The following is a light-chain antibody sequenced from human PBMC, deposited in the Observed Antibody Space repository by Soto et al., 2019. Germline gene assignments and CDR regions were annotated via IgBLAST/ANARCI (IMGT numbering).Light chain of an antibody. V-gene: IGLV2-23*02. Sequence: SDLTHAAYVSRSHRQSRTISSTGTSSDIGNYHLVSWYQQLPGKAPKLIIYEVSKWPSGISDRFSGSKSGYTASLTISGLQAEDEADYYCCSYAGSTWGYVLGTGTKVTVL. J-gene: IGLJ1*01. CDR2: EVS. CDR3: CSYAGSTWGYV. CDR1: SSDIGNYHL.